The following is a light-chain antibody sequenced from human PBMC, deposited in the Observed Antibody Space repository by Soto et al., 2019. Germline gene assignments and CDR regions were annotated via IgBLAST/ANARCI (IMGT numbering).Light chain of an antibody. CDR3: QSYDSSLSGSEV. CDR1: SSNIGAGYD. V-gene: IGLV1-40*01. CDR2: GNS. J-gene: IGLJ2*01. Sequence: QSVLTQPPSVSGAPGQRVTISCTGSSSNIGAGYDVHWYQQLPGTAPKLLIYGNSNRPSGVPDRFSVSKSGTSASLSITGLQAEDEADYYCQSYDSSLSGSEVFGGGTKLTVL.